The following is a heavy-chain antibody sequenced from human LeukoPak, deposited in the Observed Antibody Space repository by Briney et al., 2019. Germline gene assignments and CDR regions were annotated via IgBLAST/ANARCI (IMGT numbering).Heavy chain of an antibody. CDR3: AKVRKGVGAFDL. CDR1: GGSFSGYY. D-gene: IGHD3-16*01. CDR2: ISASGATT. V-gene: IGHV3-23*01. Sequence: ETLSLTCAVYGGSFSGYYWSWVRQAPGRGLQWVSGISASGATTYYADSLKGRFTVSRDISKNTLYLQMNSLRAEDTAIYYCAKVRKGVGAFDLWGQGTMVTVSS. J-gene: IGHJ3*01.